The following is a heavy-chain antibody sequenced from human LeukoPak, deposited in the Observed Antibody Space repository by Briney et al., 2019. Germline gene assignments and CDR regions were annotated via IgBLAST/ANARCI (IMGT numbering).Heavy chain of an antibody. CDR2: IHYSGST. CDR3: ARWGHFDTSGYFVVDY. Sequence: SETLSLTCSVSGGSISGYYWNWTRQSPGKGLEWIGHIHYSGSTHYNPSLQSRVSISIDTSKKHFSLNLRSVTAVDTAVYYCARWGHFDTSGYFVVDYWGQGTLVTVSS. V-gene: IGHV4-59*01. D-gene: IGHD3-22*01. CDR1: GGSISGYY. J-gene: IGHJ4*02.